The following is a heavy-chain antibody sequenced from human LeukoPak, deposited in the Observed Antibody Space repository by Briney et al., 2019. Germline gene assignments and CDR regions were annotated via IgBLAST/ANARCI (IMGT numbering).Heavy chain of an antibody. D-gene: IGHD1-1*01. V-gene: IGHV4-38-2*01. CDR1: GYSISSGYY. CDR3: ARQVRPDAFDI. J-gene: IGHJ3*02. Sequence: PSETLYLTCAVSGYSISSGYYCGWIRQPPRKGLEWIGSIYHSGSTYYNPSLKSRVTISVDTSKNQFSLKLSSVTAADTAVYYCARQVRPDAFDIWGQGTMVTVSS. CDR2: IYHSGST.